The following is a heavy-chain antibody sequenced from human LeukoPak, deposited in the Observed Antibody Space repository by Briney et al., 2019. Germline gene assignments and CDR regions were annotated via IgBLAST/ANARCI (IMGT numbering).Heavy chain of an antibody. Sequence: GGSLRLSCAASGFTFDDYAMHWVRQAPGKGLEWVSGISWNSGSIGYADSVKGRFTISRDNAKNSLYLQMNSLRAEDTALYYCAKDTLPLFGELPGGWFDPWGQGTLVTVSS. CDR1: GFTFDDYA. J-gene: IGHJ5*02. CDR3: AKDTLPLFGELPGGWFDP. D-gene: IGHD3-10*02. V-gene: IGHV3-9*01. CDR2: ISWNSGSI.